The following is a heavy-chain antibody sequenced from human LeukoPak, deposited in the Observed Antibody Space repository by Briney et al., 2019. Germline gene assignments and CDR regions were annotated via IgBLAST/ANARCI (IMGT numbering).Heavy chain of an antibody. D-gene: IGHD2-21*01. CDR3: ARTPCGNCYFDY. CDR1: GYTFTSYG. Sequence: GASVKVSCKASGYTFTSYGINWVRQAPGQGLEWMGGIIPIFGTANYAQKFQGRVTITADESTSTAYMELSSLRSEDTAVYYCARTPCGNCYFDYWGQGTLVTVSS. V-gene: IGHV1-69*13. CDR2: IIPIFGTA. J-gene: IGHJ4*02.